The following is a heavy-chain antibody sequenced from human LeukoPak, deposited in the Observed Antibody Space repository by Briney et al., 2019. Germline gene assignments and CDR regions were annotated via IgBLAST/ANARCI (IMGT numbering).Heavy chain of an antibody. D-gene: IGHD2-2*01. CDR2: IIPIFGTA. J-gene: IGHJ3*02. Sequence: AASMKVSCKASGGTFSSYAISWVRQAPGQGLEWMGGIIPIFGTANYAQKFQGRVTITADESTSTAYMELSSLRSEDTAVYYCARGVVCSPAQSTSCQWGDAFDIWGQGTMVTVSS. V-gene: IGHV1-69*13. CDR3: ARGVVCSPAQSTSCQWGDAFDI. CDR1: GGTFSSYA.